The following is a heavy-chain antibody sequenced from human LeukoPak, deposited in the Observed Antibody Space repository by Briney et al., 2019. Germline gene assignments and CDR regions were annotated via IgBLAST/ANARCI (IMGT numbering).Heavy chain of an antibody. CDR2: IKQDESEK. J-gene: IGHJ4*02. CDR1: GFTFTRYW. V-gene: IGHV3-7*01. Sequence: GGSLRLACVASGFTFTRYWMSWVRQAPGKGLEWVANIKQDESEKHYVDSVKGRFTISRDNARNSVYLQMNSLSDDDTAVYYCARDGDYIMPPFDYWGQGILVTVSS. CDR3: ARDGDYIMPPFDY. D-gene: IGHD4-17*01.